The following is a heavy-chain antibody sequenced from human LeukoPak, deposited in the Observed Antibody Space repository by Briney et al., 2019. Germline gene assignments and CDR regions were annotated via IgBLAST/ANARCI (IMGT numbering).Heavy chain of an antibody. CDR3: ARGTGYYDSSGYYSSLHAFDI. CDR2: ISSSSSYI. V-gene: IGHV3-21*01. J-gene: IGHJ3*02. D-gene: IGHD3-22*01. CDR1: GFTFSSYS. Sequence: GGSLRLSCAASGFTFSSYSMNWVRQAPGKGLEWVSSISSSSSYIYYADSVKGRFTISSDNAKNSLYLQMNSLRAEDTAVYYCARGTGYYDSSGYYSSLHAFDIWGQGTMVTVSS.